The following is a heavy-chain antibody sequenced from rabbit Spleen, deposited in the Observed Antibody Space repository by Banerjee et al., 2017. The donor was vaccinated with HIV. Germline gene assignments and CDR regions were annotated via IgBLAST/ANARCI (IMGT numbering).Heavy chain of an antibody. J-gene: IGHJ3*01. D-gene: IGHD6-1*01. CDR1: GFDISSYQ. CDR2: ITIVSTGNS. CDR3: ARSDVGYVFLRLDL. V-gene: IGHV1S45*01. Sequence: QEQLEESGGDLVKPEGSLTLTCTASGFDISSYQMCWVRQAPGAGLEWIASITIVSTGNSYYANWAKGRFTISKTSSTVDLKMTSLTAADTATYFCARSDVGYVFLRLDLWGPGTLVTVS.